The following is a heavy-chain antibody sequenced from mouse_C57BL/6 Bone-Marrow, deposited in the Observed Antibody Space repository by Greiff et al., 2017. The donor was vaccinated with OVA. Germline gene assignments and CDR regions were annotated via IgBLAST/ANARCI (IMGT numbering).Heavy chain of an antibody. V-gene: IGHV8-8*01. Sequence: QVTLKESGPGILQPSQTLSLTCSFSGFSLSTFGMGVGWIRQPSGKGLEWLAHIWWDDDKYYNPALKSRLTISKDTSKNQAFLKIANVDTADTATYYCARMEIYYYGSSYYYAMDYWGQGTSVTVSS. CDR2: IWWDDDK. CDR3: ARMEIYYYGSSYYYAMDY. D-gene: IGHD1-1*01. CDR1: GFSLSTFGMG. J-gene: IGHJ4*01.